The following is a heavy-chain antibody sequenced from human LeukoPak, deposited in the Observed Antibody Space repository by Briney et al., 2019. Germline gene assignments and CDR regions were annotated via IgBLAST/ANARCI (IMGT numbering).Heavy chain of an antibody. V-gene: IGHV3-30*04. CDR3: AIAVFGTGSCPDY. D-gene: IGHD3-3*01. CDR1: GFTFSSYA. CDR2: ISYDGSNK. Sequence: PGRSLRLSCAASGFTFSSYAMHWVRQAPGKGLEWVAVISYDGSNKYYADSVKGRFTISIDNSKNMVYLHMNSLRADDTAVYYCAIAVFGTGSCPDYSGQGTLVTVSS. J-gene: IGHJ4*02.